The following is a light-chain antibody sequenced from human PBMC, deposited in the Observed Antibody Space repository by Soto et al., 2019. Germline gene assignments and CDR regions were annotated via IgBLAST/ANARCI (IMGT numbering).Light chain of an antibody. CDR2: DVS. CDR1: SSDVGTYNY. V-gene: IGLV2-14*03. J-gene: IGLJ2*01. Sequence: QSALTLPASVSGSPGQSITISCTGTSSDVGTYNYVSWYQHHPGKAPKLMIYDVSNRPSGVSNRFSGSKSGNTASLTISGLQAEDEADYYCSSYTSSSTLLFGGGTKLTVL. CDR3: SSYTSSSTLL.